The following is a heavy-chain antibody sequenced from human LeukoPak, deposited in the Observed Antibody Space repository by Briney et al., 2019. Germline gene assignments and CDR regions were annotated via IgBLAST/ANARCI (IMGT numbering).Heavy chain of an antibody. CDR1: GFIFNIYR. D-gene: IGHD1-20*01. CDR3: ARRSIIGSGFDY. Sequence: GGSLRLSCAASGFIFNIYRMSWVRQAPGKGLEWVANINQDGSEKYYVDSVKGRFTISRDNAKNSLFLQMNSLRVEDMAVYYCARRSIIGSGFDYWGQGTLVTVSS. CDR2: INQDGSEK. J-gene: IGHJ4*02. V-gene: IGHV3-7*03.